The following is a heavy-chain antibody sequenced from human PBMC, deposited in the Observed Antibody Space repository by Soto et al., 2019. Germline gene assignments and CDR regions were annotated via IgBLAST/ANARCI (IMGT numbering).Heavy chain of an antibody. CDR1: GFTVSSNY. CDR2: IYSGGST. Sequence: PGGSLRLSCAASGFTVSSNYMSWVRQAPGKGLEWVSVIYSGGSTYYADSVKGRFTISRDNSKNTLYLQMNSLRAEDTAVYYCARVAGVCISTSCELYGMDVWGQGTTVTVSS. V-gene: IGHV3-66*01. CDR3: ARVAGVCISTSCELYGMDV. J-gene: IGHJ6*02. D-gene: IGHD2-2*01.